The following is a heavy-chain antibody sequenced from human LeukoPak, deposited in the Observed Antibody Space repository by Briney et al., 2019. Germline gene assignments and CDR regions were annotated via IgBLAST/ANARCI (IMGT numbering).Heavy chain of an antibody. J-gene: IGHJ4*02. V-gene: IGHV3-33*01. D-gene: IGHD3-16*01. CDR1: GFAFSRYG. Sequence: GGSLRLSCAASGFAFSRYGIHWVRQAPGKGLEWVAVIWYDGSKKHYADSVKGRFTISRDNSNNTVFLQMSSLRADDTAVYYCARQLTTGGLDCWGQGTLVTVSS. CDR3: ARQLTTGGLDC. CDR2: IWYDGSKK.